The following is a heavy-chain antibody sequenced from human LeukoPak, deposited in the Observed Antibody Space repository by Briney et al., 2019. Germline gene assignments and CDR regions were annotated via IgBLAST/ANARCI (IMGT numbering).Heavy chain of an antibody. CDR2: IRSKANSYAT. Sequence: GGSLKLSCAASGFTFSGSAMHWVRQASGKGLEWVGRIRSKANSYATAYAASVKGRFTISRDDSKNTAYLQMNSLKTEDTAVYYCTTVGTLIPDVWGKGTTVTVSS. V-gene: IGHV3-73*01. CDR1: GFTFSGSA. CDR3: TTVGTLIPDV. D-gene: IGHD4-23*01. J-gene: IGHJ6*04.